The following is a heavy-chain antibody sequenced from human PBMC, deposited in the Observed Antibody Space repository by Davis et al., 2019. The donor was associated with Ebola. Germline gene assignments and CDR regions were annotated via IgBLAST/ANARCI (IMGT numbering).Heavy chain of an antibody. J-gene: IGHJ4*02. CDR3: AREGTIRGVNFDY. CDR2: IKQDGSEK. V-gene: IGHV3-7*03. D-gene: IGHD3-10*01. Sequence: GESLKISCAASGFTFSSYWMSWVRQAPGKGLEWVANIKQDGSEKYYVDSVKGRFTISRDNAKNSLYLQMNSLRAEDTAVYYCAREGTIRGVNFDYWGQGTLATVSS. CDR1: GFTFSSYW.